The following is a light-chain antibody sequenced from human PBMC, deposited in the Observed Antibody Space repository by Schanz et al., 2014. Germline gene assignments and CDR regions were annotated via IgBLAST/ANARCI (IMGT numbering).Light chain of an antibody. V-gene: IGKV3-20*01. CDR3: QQSYSTLMYT. CDR1: QSVGSSY. Sequence: EIVLTQSPGTLSLSPGERATLSCRASQSVGSSYLAWYQQKPGQAPRLLIYAASSRATGIPDRFSGSGSGTEFTLTISSLQPEDVATYYCQQSYSTLMYTFGQGTKLEIK. CDR2: AAS. J-gene: IGKJ2*01.